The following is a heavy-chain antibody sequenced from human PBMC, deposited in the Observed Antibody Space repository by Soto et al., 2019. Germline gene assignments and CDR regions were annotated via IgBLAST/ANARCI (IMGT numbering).Heavy chain of an antibody. Sequence: PSETLSLTYTISGGSISSSSYYWGWIRQPPGKGLEWIGSIYYSGSTYYNPSLKSRVTISVDTSKTQFSLKLSSVTAADTAVYYSARHHMVAYGQVDYWGQGTLVTVS. D-gene: IGHD3-10*01. CDR1: GGSISSSSYY. J-gene: IGHJ4*02. V-gene: IGHV4-39*01. CDR3: ARHHMVAYGQVDY. CDR2: IYYSGST.